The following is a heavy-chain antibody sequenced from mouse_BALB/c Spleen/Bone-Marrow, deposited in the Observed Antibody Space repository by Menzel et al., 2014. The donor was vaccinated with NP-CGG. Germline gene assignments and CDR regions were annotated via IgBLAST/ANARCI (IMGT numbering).Heavy chain of an antibody. J-gene: IGHJ3*01. D-gene: IGHD1-2*01. Sequence: QVQLKQSGAELVKPGASVKLSCKASGYTFTSYRMHWVKQRPGQGLEWIGEINPSNGRTNYNEKFKSKATLTVDKSSSTAYMQLSSLTSEDSAVYYCARVDGFAWFAYWGQGTLVTVSA. CDR1: GYTFTSYR. CDR3: ARVDGFAWFAY. CDR2: INPSNGRT. V-gene: IGHV1S81*02.